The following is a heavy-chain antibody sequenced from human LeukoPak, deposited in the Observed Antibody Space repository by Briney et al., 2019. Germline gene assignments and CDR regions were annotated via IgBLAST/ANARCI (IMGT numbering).Heavy chain of an antibody. D-gene: IGHD3-3*01. CDR3: AKGLQYYGFWSGSRSAFDI. CDR1: GFTFSSYA. Sequence: PGGSLRLSCAASGFTFSSYAMSWVRQAPGKGLEWVSAISGSGGSTYYADSVKGQFTISRDNSKNTLYLQMNSLRAEDTAVYYCAKGLQYYGFWSGSRSAFDIWGQGTMVTVSS. J-gene: IGHJ3*02. CDR2: ISGSGGST. V-gene: IGHV3-23*01.